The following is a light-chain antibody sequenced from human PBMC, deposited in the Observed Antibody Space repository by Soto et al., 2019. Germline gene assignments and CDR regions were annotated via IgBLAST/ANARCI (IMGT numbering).Light chain of an antibody. CDR3: PPRGRSPWT. Sequence: PCTLSLSPCERSTLSCRASQSVSSNFLAWYQQKPGQAPRLLIYGASNRATGFPDRFSGSGSGTDFTLTITRLEPEQIAVYVFPPRGRSPWTF. CDR1: QSVSSNF. V-gene: IGKV3-20*01. CDR2: GAS. J-gene: IGKJ1*01.